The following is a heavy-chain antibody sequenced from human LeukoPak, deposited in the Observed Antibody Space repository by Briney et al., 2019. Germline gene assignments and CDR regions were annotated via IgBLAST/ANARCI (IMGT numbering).Heavy chain of an antibody. CDR3: ARSNTVGADLSFDS. J-gene: IGHJ4*02. CDR1: GGSISSSNW. CDR2: IYHSGST. D-gene: IGHD1-26*01. Sequence: SETLSLTCAVSGGSISSSNWWSWVRQPPGKGLEWIGEIYHSGSTNYNPSLKSRVTISVDKSKNQFSLNLISVTAADTAVYYCARSNTVGADLSFDSWGQGTLVTVSS. V-gene: IGHV4-4*02.